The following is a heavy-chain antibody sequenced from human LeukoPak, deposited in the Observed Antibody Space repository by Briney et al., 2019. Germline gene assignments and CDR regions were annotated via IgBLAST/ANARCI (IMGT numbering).Heavy chain of an antibody. J-gene: IGHJ4*02. CDR3: TSPCGGDCYSGVGD. D-gene: IGHD2-21*02. CDR2: IRSKANSYAT. CDR1: GFAFSSYG. Sequence: PGGSLRLSCAASGFAFSSYGMHWVRQASGKGLEWVGRIRSKANSYATAYAASVKGRFTISRDDSKNTAYLQMNSLKTEDTAVYYCTSPCGGDCYSGVGDWGQGTLVTVSS. V-gene: IGHV3-73*01.